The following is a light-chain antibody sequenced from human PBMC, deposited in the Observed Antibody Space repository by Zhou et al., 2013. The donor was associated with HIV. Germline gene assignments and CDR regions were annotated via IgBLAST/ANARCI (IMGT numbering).Light chain of an antibody. J-gene: IGKJ1*01. Sequence: DIQMTQSPSSLSASVGDRVTITCRASQSISSYLNWYQQKPGKAPNLLIYKTSSLASGVPSRFSGSGSGTEFTLTISSLQPDDFATYYCQQYNTYPWTFGQGTKVDIK. V-gene: IGKV1-5*03. CDR3: QQYNTYPWT. CDR1: QSISSY. CDR2: KTS.